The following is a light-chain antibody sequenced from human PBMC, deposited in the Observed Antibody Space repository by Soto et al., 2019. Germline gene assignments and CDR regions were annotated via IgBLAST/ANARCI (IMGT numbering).Light chain of an antibody. Sequence: VLTQPPSVSGAPGQRVTISCTGSSSNIGAGYDVHWYQQLPGTAPKLLIYGNSNRPSGVPDRFSGSKSGTSASLAITGLQAEDEADYYCQSYASSLSVYVFGTGTKVTVL. J-gene: IGLJ1*01. V-gene: IGLV1-40*01. CDR2: GNS. CDR3: QSYASSLSVYV. CDR1: SSNIGAGYD.